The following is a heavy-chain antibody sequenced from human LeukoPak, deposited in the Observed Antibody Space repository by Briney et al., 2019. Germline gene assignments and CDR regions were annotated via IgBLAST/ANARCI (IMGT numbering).Heavy chain of an antibody. D-gene: IGHD6-13*01. V-gene: IGHV4-4*02. J-gene: IGHJ4*02. CDR3: ARVWGVAAAGTLIDY. CDR2: IYHSGST. CDR1: GGSISISNW. Sequence: SETLSLTCAVSGGSISISNWWSWVRQPPGKGLEWIGEIYHSGSTNYNPSLKSRVTISVDTSKNQFSLKLSSVTAADTAVYYCARVWGVAAAGTLIDYWGQGTLVTVSS.